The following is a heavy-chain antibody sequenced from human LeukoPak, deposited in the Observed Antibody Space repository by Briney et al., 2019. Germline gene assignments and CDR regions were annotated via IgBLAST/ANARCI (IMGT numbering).Heavy chain of an antibody. CDR2: IHTNGRT. V-gene: IGHV4-4*07. D-gene: IGHD3-9*01. J-gene: IGHJ3*02. CDR3: ARDTPYDILTGYARAFDI. CDR1: SGSISSYY. Sequence: SETLSLTCTVSSGSISSYYWNWIRQPAGKGLEWIGRIHTNGRTNYNPSLKSRVTISVDTSKNQFSLKLSSVTAAGTAVYYCARDTPYDILTGYARAFDIWGQGTMVTVSS.